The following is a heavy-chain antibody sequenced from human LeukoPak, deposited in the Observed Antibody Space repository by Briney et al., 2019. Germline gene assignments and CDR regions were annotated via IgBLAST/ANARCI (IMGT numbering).Heavy chain of an antibody. CDR2: ISYDGSNK. J-gene: IGHJ6*02. V-gene: IGHV3-30-3*01. CDR1: GFTFSSYA. D-gene: IGHD6-13*01. CDR3: ARDLAAAYYYYGMDV. Sequence: GRSLRLSCAASGFTFSSYAMHWVRQAPGKGLEWVAVISYDGSNKYYADSVKGRFTISRDNSKNTLYLQMNSLRAEDTAVYYCARDLAAAYYYYGMDVWGQGTTVTVSS.